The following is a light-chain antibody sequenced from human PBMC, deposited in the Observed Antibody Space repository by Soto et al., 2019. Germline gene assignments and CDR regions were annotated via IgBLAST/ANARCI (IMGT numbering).Light chain of an antibody. CDR2: DVT. CDR1: SSDVGGYNY. CDR3: SSYAGSVV. J-gene: IGLJ2*01. V-gene: IGLV2-11*01. Sequence: SVLPQPRSVPGSPGQSVTISCTGISSDVGGYNYVSWYQQHPGQAPKLMVYDVTTRPSGVPDRFSGSKSGTTASLTISRPQAEDDADYYFSSYAGSVVFSGGTKGTVL.